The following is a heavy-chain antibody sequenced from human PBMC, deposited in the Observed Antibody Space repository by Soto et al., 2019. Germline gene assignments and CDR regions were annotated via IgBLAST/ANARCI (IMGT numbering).Heavy chain of an antibody. Sequence: GGSLRLSCAASGFTFSSHWMHWVRQAPGKGLVWVSRINSDGSNTNYADSVKGRFTISRDNAKNTLFLQMNSLRAEDTAVYYCASPSIGARVVSVDYWGQGTLVTVSS. V-gene: IGHV3-74*01. CDR1: GFTFSSHW. J-gene: IGHJ4*02. CDR3: ASPSIGARVVSVDY. CDR2: INSDGSNT. D-gene: IGHD6-6*01.